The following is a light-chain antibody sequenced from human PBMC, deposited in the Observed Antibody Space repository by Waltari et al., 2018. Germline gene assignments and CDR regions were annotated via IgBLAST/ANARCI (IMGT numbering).Light chain of an antibody. CDR1: ESVSRY. Sequence: EIVLTQSPDTLSLSPGERATLSCRASESVSRYLAWYQQKPGQAPRLLIYDAYRRATGIPDMFSGSGSGTDFSLTISRLEPEDFAVYYCQKYVNLPATFGQGTKVEIK. CDR3: QKYVNLPAT. J-gene: IGKJ1*01. V-gene: IGKV3-20*01. CDR2: DAY.